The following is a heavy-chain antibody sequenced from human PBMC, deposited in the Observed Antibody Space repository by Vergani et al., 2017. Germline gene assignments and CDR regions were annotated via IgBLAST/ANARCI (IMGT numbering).Heavy chain of an antibody. J-gene: IGHJ5*02. CDR2: IYYSGST. V-gene: IGHV4-59*01. CDR1: GGSISSYY. D-gene: IGHD6-13*01. Sequence: QVQLQESGPGLVKPSETLSLTCTVSGGSISSYYWSWIRQPPGKGLEWIGYIYYSGSTNYNPSLKSRVTISVDTSKNQFSLKLSSVTAADTAVYYCARGYSSSWYLYNWFDPWGQGTLVTVSS. CDR3: ARGYSSSWYLYNWFDP.